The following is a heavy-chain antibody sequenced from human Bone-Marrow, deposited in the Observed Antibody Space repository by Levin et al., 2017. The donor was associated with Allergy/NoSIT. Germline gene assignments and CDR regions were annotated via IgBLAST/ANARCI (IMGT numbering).Heavy chain of an antibody. CDR3: ARDLACPPKQPVVVVAATWEGGFDY. D-gene: IGHD2-15*01. V-gene: IGHV3-30-3*01. CDR1: GFTFSSYA. J-gene: IGHJ4*02. Sequence: PGGSLRLSCAASGFTFSSYAMHWVRQAPGKGLEWVAVISYDGSNKYYADSVKGRFTISRDNSKNTLYLQMNSLRAEDTAVYYCARDLACPPKQPVVVVAATWEGGFDYWGQGTLVTVSS. CDR2: ISYDGSNK.